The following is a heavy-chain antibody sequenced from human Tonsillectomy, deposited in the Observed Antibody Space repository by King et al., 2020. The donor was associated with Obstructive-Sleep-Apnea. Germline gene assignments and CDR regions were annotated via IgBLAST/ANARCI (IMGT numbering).Heavy chain of an antibody. D-gene: IGHD1-26*01. V-gene: IGHV1-46*01. CDR1: GYTFTRNW. CDR3: ARVMDSGSYYEAFDI. J-gene: IGHJ3*02. Sequence: VQLVESGAEVKKPGAPVKISCKASGYTFTRNWVHWVRQAPGQGLEWMGMINPSVGSTSYAQRFQGRVTMTRDTSTTTVYMEVSSLRSEDTAVYFCARVMDSGSYYEAFDIWGQGTVVTVSS. CDR2: INPSVGST.